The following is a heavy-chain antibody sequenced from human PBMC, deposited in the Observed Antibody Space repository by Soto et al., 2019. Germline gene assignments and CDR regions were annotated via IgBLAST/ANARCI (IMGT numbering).Heavy chain of an antibody. V-gene: IGHV3-30*18. D-gene: IGHD6-19*01. CDR1: EFTFVDYA. Sequence: VQLVESGEGVAHPGRSLRLSCAASEFTFVDYAIHGSRQAPGKGLGWGAVVSHDGRNTHYADSVKARFTISRDSSKNKVSLEMTSLRAEDTAVYYCAKGGRQWLVTSDFNYWGQGALVTVSS. J-gene: IGHJ4*02. CDR3: AKGGRQWLVTSDFNY. CDR2: VSHDGRNT.